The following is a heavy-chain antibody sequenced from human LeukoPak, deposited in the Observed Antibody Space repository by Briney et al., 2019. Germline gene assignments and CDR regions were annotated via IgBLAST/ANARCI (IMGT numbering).Heavy chain of an antibody. Sequence: GASVKVSCKASGYTFSGYYMHWVRQAPGQGLEWMGWINPDSGGTNYAQKFQGRVTMTRDTSISTAYMELSRLRSDDTAVYYCARWLNYGSGSPYLYWGQGTLVTVSS. J-gene: IGHJ4*02. CDR2: INPDSGGT. V-gene: IGHV1-2*02. CDR3: ARWLNYGSGSPYLY. CDR1: GYTFSGYY. D-gene: IGHD3-10*01.